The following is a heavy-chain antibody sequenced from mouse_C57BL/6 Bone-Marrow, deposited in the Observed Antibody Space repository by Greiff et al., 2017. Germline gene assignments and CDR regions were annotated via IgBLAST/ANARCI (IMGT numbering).Heavy chain of an antibody. J-gene: IGHJ3*01. CDR1: GFSLTSYG. CDR3: ARNNWDEDWFAY. CDR2: IWSGGST. V-gene: IGHV2-2*01. D-gene: IGHD4-1*02. Sequence: VQLQQSGPGLVQPSQSLSITCTVSGFSLTSYGVHWVRQSPGKGLEWLGVIWSGGSTDYNAAFISRLSISRDNSKSQVFFKMNSLQADDTARYYCARNNWDEDWFAYWGQGTLVTVSA.